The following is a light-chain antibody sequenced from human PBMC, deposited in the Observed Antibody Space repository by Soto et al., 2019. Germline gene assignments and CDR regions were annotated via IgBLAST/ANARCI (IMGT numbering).Light chain of an antibody. Sequence: DIVMTQSPDSLAVSLGERATINCKSSQSVLYSSNNKNYLGWYQQKVGQPPKLLIYWASTRESGVPDRFSGSGSGTDFTLTISSLQAEDVEVYYCQQYYSTPLTFGGGTKVEIK. CDR3: QQYYSTPLT. V-gene: IGKV4-1*01. CDR2: WAS. J-gene: IGKJ4*01. CDR1: QSVLYSSNNKNY.